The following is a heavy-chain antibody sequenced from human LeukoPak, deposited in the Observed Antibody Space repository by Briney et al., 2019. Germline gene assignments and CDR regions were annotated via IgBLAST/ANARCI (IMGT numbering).Heavy chain of an antibody. CDR3: AKTPTRYYDSSGYYYFDF. V-gene: IGHV3-23*01. Sequence: GGSLRLSCAASGFTFSSYAMSWVRQAPGKGLEWVSAIRGSGATTYYADSVKGRFTISRDNSKNTLYLQMNSLRAEDTAVYYCAKTPTRYYDSSGYYYFDFWGQGTLVTVSS. CDR1: GFTFSSYA. J-gene: IGHJ4*02. CDR2: IRGSGATT. D-gene: IGHD3-22*01.